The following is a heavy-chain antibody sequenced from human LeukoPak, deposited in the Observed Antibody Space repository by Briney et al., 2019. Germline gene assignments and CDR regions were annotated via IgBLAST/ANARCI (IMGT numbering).Heavy chain of an antibody. CDR2: IYYSGST. CDR3: ARRYCSGGSCYSDNWFDP. V-gene: IGHV4-39*01. CDR1: GGSISSSSYY. Sequence: SETLSLTCTVSGGSISSSSYYWGWLRQPPGRGLEWMGSIYYSGSTYYNPSLKSRVTISVDTSKNQFSLKLSSVTAADTAVYYCARRYCSGGSCYSDNWFDPWGQGALVTVSS. J-gene: IGHJ5*02. D-gene: IGHD2-15*01.